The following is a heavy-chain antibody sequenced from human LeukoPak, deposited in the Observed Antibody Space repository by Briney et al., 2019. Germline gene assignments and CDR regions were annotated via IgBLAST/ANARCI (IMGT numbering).Heavy chain of an antibody. CDR2: MNPNSGNT. V-gene: IGHV1-8*01. J-gene: IGHJ4*02. Sequence: ASVKVSCKASGYTFTSYDISWVRQATGQGLEWMGWMNPNSGNTGYAQKFQGRVTMTRNTSVSTAYMELSSLRSEDTAVYYCARDMDSGPDFFDYRGLGTLVTVSS. CDR1: GYTFTSYD. D-gene: IGHD1-26*01. CDR3: ARDMDSGPDFFDY.